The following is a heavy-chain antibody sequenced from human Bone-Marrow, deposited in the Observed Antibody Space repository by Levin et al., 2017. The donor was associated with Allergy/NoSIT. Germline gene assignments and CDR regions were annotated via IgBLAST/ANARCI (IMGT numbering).Heavy chain of an antibody. CDR1: GFTISGYV. CDR3: TRDLSSTSQLWYY. D-gene: IGHD1-1*01. CDR2: ISYDGNHK. V-gene: IGHV3-30*04. Sequence: GESLKISCAASGFTISGYVFHWVRQSPAKGLEWLAVISYDGNHKFYADSVKGRFTISRDDSKNTLYLQMDSLRGDDTGVYYCTRDLSSTSQLWYYWGQGTLVTVTS. J-gene: IGHJ4*02.